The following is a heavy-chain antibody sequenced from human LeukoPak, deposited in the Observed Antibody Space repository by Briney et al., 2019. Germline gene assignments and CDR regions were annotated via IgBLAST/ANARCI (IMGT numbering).Heavy chain of an antibody. V-gene: IGHV3-48*02. J-gene: IGHJ4*02. CDR2: ISSSSSTI. Sequence: GGSLRLSCAASGFTFRSFWMSWVRQAPGKGLEWVSYISSSSSTIYYADSVKGRFTISRDNAKNSLYLQMNSLRDEDTAVYYCAREAGYDSSGYYYLGVDYWGQGTLVTVSS. D-gene: IGHD3-22*01. CDR1: GFTFRSFW. CDR3: AREAGYDSSGYYYLGVDY.